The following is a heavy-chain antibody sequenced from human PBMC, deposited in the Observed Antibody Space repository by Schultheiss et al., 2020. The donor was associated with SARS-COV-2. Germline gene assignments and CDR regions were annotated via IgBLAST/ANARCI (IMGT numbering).Heavy chain of an antibody. CDR3: ARDRYDFWSGYVSYWYFDL. Sequence: SVKVSCKAPGGTFSSYAISWVRQAPGQGLEWMGGIIPIFGTANYAQKFQGRVTITADESTSTAYMELSSLRSEDTAVYYCARDRYDFWSGYVSYWYFDLWGRGTLVTVSS. D-gene: IGHD3-3*01. V-gene: IGHV1-69*13. J-gene: IGHJ2*01. CDR1: GGTFSSYA. CDR2: IIPIFGTA.